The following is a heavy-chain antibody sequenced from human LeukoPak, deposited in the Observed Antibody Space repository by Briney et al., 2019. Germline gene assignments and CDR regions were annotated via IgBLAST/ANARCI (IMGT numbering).Heavy chain of an antibody. Sequence: ASVKVSCKASGYTFTSYGISWVRQAPGQGLEWMGWISAYNGNTNYAQKLQGRVTMTRDTSTSTAYMELRSLRSDDTAVYYCARCRLHFNYYYYYMDVWGKGTTVTVSS. CDR2: ISAYNGNT. D-gene: IGHD4-11*01. CDR3: ARCRLHFNYYYYYMDV. V-gene: IGHV1-18*01. J-gene: IGHJ6*03. CDR1: GYTFTSYG.